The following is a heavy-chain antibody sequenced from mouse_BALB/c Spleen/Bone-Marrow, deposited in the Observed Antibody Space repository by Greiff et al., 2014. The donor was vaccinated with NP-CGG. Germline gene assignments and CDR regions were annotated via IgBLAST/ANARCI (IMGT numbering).Heavy chain of an antibody. Sequence: DLVKPGASVKLSCKASGYTFTNSWINWIKQRPGPGLAWIGRIAPGGGSTYYNEMFKGKTTLTVDTSSSTAYIQLSSLSSEDSDVYFCARERYGYDGWYFDVWGAGTTVTVSS. D-gene: IGHD2-2*01. CDR1: GYTFTNSW. V-gene: IGHV1S41*01. J-gene: IGHJ1*01. CDR2: IAPGGGST. CDR3: ARERYGYDGWYFDV.